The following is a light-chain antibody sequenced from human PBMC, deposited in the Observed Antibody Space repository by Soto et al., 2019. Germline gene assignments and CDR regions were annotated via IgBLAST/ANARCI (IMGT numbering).Light chain of an antibody. J-gene: IGKJ5*01. V-gene: IGKV3-15*01. CDR1: QSVSSQ. CDR2: GAS. CDR3: QQYNNWHMIT. Sequence: EILLTQSPATLSLSPGERATLSCGTSQSVSSQLAWYQQKPGQAPRLLISGASTRATGVPARFSGSGSGTEFTLTISSLKSEDFAVYYCQQYNNWHMITFGHGTRLEIK.